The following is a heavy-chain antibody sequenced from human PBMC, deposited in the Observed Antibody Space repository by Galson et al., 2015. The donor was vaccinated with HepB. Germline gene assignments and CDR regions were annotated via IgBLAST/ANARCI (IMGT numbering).Heavy chain of an antibody. V-gene: IGHV1-69*13. D-gene: IGHD3-10*01. J-gene: IGHJ6*02. CDR2: IIPIFGTA. CDR1: GGTFSSYA. Sequence: SVKVSCKASGGTFSSYAISWVRQAPGQGLEWMGGIIPIFGTANYAQKFQGRVTITADESTSTAYMELSSLRSEDTAVYYCARYYYGSGSYYFYYYYGMDVWGQGTTVTVSS. CDR3: ARYYYGSGSYYFYYYYGMDV.